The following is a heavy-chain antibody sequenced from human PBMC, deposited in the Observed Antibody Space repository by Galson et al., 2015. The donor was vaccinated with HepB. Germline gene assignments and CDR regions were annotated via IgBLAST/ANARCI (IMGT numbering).Heavy chain of an antibody. J-gene: IGHJ4*02. Sequence: SVKVSCKASGYTFTSYGISWVRQAPGQGLEWMGWISAYNGNTNYAQKLQGRVTMTTDTSTSTVYMELRSLRSDDTAVYYCARVLSSGWYGHFDYWGQGTLVTVSS. CDR1: GYTFTSYG. D-gene: IGHD6-19*01. V-gene: IGHV1-18*01. CDR2: ISAYNGNT. CDR3: ARVLSSGWYGHFDY.